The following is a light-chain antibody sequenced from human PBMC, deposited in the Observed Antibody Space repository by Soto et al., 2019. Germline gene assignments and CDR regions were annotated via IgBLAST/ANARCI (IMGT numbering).Light chain of an antibody. V-gene: IGKV3-15*01. J-gene: IGKJ1*01. CDR1: QSISSN. CDR3: QQDQSSWT. CDR2: GAS. Sequence: ETVMTQSPATLSVSPGERATLSCRASQSISSNLAWYQQKPGQAPRLLIYGASTRATGIPARFTGSGSGTEFTLTISSLQSEDLAVYYCQQDQSSWTFGQGT.